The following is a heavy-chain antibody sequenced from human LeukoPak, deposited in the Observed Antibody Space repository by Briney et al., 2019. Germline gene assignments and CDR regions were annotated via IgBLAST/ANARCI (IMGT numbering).Heavy chain of an antibody. CDR1: GYSFTNNW. V-gene: IGHV5-51*01. D-gene: IGHD2-15*01. J-gene: IGHJ5*01. CDR2: VYPGDSHT. CDR3: VRTPTCSSGTCYPNWFDS. Sequence: GESLQISRQGSGYSFTNNWIGWVRHMPGEGLDWMAIVYPGDSHTKYNPSFQGQVTISADKSSSTAYLQWISLGASDTAIYYCVRTPTCSSGTCYPNWFDSWGQGTLVTVSS.